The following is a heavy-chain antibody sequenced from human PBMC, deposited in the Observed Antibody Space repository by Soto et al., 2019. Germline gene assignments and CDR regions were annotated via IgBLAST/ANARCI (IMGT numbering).Heavy chain of an antibody. Sequence: QVQLVQSGAEVKKPGSSVKVSCKPSGNTLNTDTITWLRQAPGQRLEWMGRIIPVIGVGTYAQKFQDRVTITADKSTTTVYMEVTSLTSEDTATYYCAIGRTGSNGYYWAWGQGTQVTVS. J-gene: IGHJ5*02. CDR1: GNTLNTDT. D-gene: IGHD3-22*01. V-gene: IGHV1-69*02. CDR3: AIGRTGSNGYYWA. CDR2: IIPVIGVG.